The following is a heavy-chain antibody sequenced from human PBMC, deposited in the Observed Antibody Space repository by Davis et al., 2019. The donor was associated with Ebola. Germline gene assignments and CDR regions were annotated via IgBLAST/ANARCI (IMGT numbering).Heavy chain of an antibody. CDR1: GFTFSNYG. CDR2: ISNDETNE. D-gene: IGHD3-10*01. Sequence: PGGSLRLSCAASGFTFSNYGMHWVRQAPGKGLEWVAVISNDETNEYYADSVKGRLTISRDNSKNTLYLQMNSLRLEDTAVYYCARDPGVLRLVGDYYFDYWGQGTLVTVSS. CDR3: ARDPGVLRLVGDYYFDY. V-gene: IGHV3-30*03. J-gene: IGHJ4*02.